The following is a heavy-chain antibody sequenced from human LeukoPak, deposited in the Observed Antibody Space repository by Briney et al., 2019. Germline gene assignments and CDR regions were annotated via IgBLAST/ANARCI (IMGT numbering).Heavy chain of an antibody. Sequence: GGSLRLSCAASGFTFSSYAMSWVRQAPGKGLEWVSAISGSGGSTYYADSVKGRFTISRDNSKNTLYLQMNSLRAKDTAVYYCAKADQLLPMGYYYYMDVWGKGTTVTVSS. V-gene: IGHV3-23*01. CDR2: ISGSGGST. D-gene: IGHD2-2*01. CDR3: AKADQLLPMGYYYYMDV. CDR1: GFTFSSYA. J-gene: IGHJ6*03.